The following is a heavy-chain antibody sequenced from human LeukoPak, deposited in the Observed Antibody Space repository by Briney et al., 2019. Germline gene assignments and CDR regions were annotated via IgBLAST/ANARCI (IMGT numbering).Heavy chain of an antibody. CDR3: ARAEQVLWFGGKLDY. CDR2: ISPYNGDT. Sequence: ASVKVSCKASGYTFTSYGISWVRQAPGQGLEWMGWISPYNGDTKYAPKVQGRVSMTTDTSTSTVYMELRSLRSDDTAVYYCARAEQVLWFGGKLDYWGQGTLVTVSS. D-gene: IGHD3-10*01. J-gene: IGHJ4*02. V-gene: IGHV1-18*01. CDR1: GYTFTSYG.